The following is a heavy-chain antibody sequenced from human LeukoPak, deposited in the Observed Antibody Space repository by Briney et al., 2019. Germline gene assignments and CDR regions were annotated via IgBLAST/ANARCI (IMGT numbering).Heavy chain of an antibody. CDR3: VRSSAVAGKNTPTNAFDY. V-gene: IGHV6-1*01. Sequence: SQTLSLTCAISGDSVSSNSAAWNWIRQSPSRGLEWLGRTYYRSKWKNDYALSLKSRITINPDASKNQFSLHLDSVTPEDTAVYFCVRSSAVAGKNTPTNAFDYWGQGTLVTVSS. CDR1: GDSVSSNSAA. CDR2: TYYRSKWKN. D-gene: IGHD6-19*01. J-gene: IGHJ4*02.